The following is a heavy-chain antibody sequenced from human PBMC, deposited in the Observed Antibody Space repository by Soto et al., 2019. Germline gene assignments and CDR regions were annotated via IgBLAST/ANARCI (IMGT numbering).Heavy chain of an antibody. J-gene: IGHJ4*02. CDR1: GFSLTTDGEG. V-gene: IGHV2-5*02. Sequence: QITLKESGPTLVKSTQTLTLTCTFSGFSLTTDGEGVGWVRQSPGEALEWLALIHWDDDERYSPSLKTNITITKDISRNQVVLVMTSMEPVDTGTYFCAHSRNLITEDAQVGDFDYWGQGT. CDR3: AHSRNLITEDAQVGDFDY. CDR2: IHWDDDE. D-gene: IGHD1-26*01.